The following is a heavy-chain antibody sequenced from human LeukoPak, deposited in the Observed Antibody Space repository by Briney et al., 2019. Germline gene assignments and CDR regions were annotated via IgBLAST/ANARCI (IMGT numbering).Heavy chain of an antibody. Sequence: SETLSLTCTVSGDSISSSNSYWGWIRQPPGKGLEWIGSIYYSGNTYYNASLKSRVTISVDTSKNQFSLKLSSVTAADTAVYYCASGRGDYVWGSYRSIYYDYWGQGTLVTVSS. CDR2: IYYSGNT. J-gene: IGHJ4*02. CDR3: ASGRGDYVWGSYRSIYYDY. V-gene: IGHV4-39*07. CDR1: GDSISSSNSY. D-gene: IGHD3-16*02.